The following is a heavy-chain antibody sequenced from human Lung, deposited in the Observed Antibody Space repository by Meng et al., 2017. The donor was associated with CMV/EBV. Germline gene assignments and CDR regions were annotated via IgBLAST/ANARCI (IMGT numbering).Heavy chain of an antibody. J-gene: IGHJ4*02. Sequence: GGSLRLXCAASGFTFSNYWMTWVRQAPGKGLEWVANIKQDGSQIYYVDSLKGRFTISRDNTKSSVYLQMNSLRAEDTAVYYCARIGYSSSSLYYWGQGTLVTVSS. V-gene: IGHV3-7*01. CDR1: GFTFSNYW. CDR2: IKQDGSQI. CDR3: ARIGYSSSSLYY. D-gene: IGHD6-6*01.